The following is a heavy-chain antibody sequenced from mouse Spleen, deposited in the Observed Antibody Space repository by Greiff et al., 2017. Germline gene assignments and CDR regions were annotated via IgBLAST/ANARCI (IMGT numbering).Heavy chain of an antibody. CDR3: ARDGSSYFDY. V-gene: IGHV1-26*01. CDR2: INPNNAGT. CDR1: GYTFTDYY. J-gene: IGHJ2*01. D-gene: IGHD1-1*01. Sequence: EVQLQQSGPELVKPGASVKISCKASGYTFTDYYMNWVKQSHGKSLEWIGDINPNNAGTSYNQKFKGKATLTVDKSSSTAYMELRSLTSEDSAVYYCARDGSSYFDYWGQGTTLTVSS.